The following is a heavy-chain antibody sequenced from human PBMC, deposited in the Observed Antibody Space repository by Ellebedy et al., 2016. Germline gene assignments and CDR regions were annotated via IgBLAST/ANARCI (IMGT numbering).Heavy chain of an antibody. CDR1: GFTFAGYA. D-gene: IGHD1-26*01. J-gene: IGHJ4*02. V-gene: IGHV3-9*01. Sequence: GGSLRLXXAASGFTFAGYAMHWVRQAPGKGLGWVSGITWNSGSIGYADSVKGRFTISRDNSKNTLYLQMNSLRAEDTAVYYCAREGRGSYAYWGRGTLVTVSS. CDR2: ITWNSGSI. CDR3: AREGRGSYAY.